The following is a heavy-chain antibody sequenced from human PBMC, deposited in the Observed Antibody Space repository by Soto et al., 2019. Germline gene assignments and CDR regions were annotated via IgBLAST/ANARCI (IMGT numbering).Heavy chain of an antibody. CDR3: ASWGIAAGDY. V-gene: IGHV3-33*01. D-gene: IGHD6-13*01. J-gene: IGHJ4*02. CDR2: IWYDGSNK. CDR1: GFTFSSYG. Sequence: QVQLVESGGGVVQPGRSLRLSCAASGFTFSSYGMHWVRQAPGKGLEWVAVIWYDGSNKYYADSVKGRFTISRDNSKNTLYLQMNSLGAEDTAVYYCASWGIAAGDYWGQGTLVTVSS.